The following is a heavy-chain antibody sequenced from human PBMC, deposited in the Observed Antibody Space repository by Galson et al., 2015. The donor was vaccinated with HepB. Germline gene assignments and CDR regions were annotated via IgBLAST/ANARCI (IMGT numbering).Heavy chain of an antibody. CDR2: ISGRGDSI. Sequence: SLRLSCASSGFTFRTYAMDWVRQAPGKGLEWVSAISGRGDSIYYGDSVKGRFTISRDNSKDTLYLQMNGLRAEDTAVYYCARAYSGYGVDAFDLWGQGTMVTVSS. D-gene: IGHD5-12*01. CDR3: ARAYSGYGVDAFDL. CDR1: GFTFRTYA. J-gene: IGHJ3*01. V-gene: IGHV3-23*01.